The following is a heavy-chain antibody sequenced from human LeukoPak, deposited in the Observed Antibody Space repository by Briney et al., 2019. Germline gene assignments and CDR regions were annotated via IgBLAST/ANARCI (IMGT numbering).Heavy chain of an antibody. J-gene: IGHJ4*02. D-gene: IGHD4-17*01. CDR2: ISASGGST. V-gene: IGHV3-23*01. Sequence: GGSLRLSCAASGFTFSSSAMSWVRQVPGKGLEWVSGISASGGSTNYADSVRGRFTISRDNSKNTLYVQLNSLRAEDTALYYCAKTYADATFDYWGQGNLVTVSS. CDR3: AKTYADATFDY. CDR1: GFTFSSSA.